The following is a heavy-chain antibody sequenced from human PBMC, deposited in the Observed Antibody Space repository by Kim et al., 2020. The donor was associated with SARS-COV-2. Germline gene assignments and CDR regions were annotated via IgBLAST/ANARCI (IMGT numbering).Heavy chain of an antibody. CDR3: TASYCSGGSCYSAAFDI. J-gene: IGHJ3*02. V-gene: IGHV3-15*01. D-gene: IGHD2-15*01. Sequence: GGSLRLSCAASGFTFSNAWMSWVRQAPGKGLEWVGRIKSKTDGGTTDYAAPVKGRFTISRDDSKNTLYLQMNSLKTEDTAVYYCTASYCSGGSCYSAAFDIWGEGTMVTVSS. CDR2: IKSKTDGGTT. CDR1: GFTFSNAW.